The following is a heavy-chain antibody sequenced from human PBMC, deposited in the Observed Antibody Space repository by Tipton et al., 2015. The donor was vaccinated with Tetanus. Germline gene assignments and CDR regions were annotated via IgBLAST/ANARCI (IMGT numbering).Heavy chain of an antibody. CDR3: TSELTHCTNGVCYGWISRWFDP. V-gene: IGHV3-49*03. D-gene: IGHD2-8*01. J-gene: IGHJ5*02. CDR2: IRSKAYGGTT. Sequence: SLRLSCAASGFTFGDYAMSWFRQAPGKGLEWVGFIRSKAYGGTTEYAASVKGRFTISRDDSKSIAYLQMNSLKTEDTAVYYCTSELTHCTNGVCYGWISRWFDPWGQGTLVTVSS. CDR1: GFTFGDYA.